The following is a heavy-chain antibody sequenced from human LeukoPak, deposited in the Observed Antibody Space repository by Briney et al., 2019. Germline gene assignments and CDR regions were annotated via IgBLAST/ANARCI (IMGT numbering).Heavy chain of an antibody. J-gene: IGHJ4*02. D-gene: IGHD5-24*01. V-gene: IGHV4-61*08. CDR3: TRVRDDYHVVFDY. Sequence: PSETLSLTCTVSGGSISSCGYYWIWIRQPPGKGLEWIGYIYYSGSTNYNPSLKSRVTISVDTSKNQFSLKLSSVTAADTAVYYCTRVRDDYHVVFDYWGQGTLVTVSS. CDR2: IYYSGST. CDR1: GGSISSCGYY.